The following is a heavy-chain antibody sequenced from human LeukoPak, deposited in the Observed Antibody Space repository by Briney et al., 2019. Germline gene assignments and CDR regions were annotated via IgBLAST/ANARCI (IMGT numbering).Heavy chain of an antibody. CDR3: ARDPNAGPTPDASDL. V-gene: IGHV1-2*02. J-gene: IGHJ3*01. Sequence: ASVKVSCKASGYSFTDHYIHWVRQASGQGLEWLGWIDPKSGRTAYAQKFQGRVTVTRDTSVTMVYMELTRLTSDDTALYYCARDPNAGPTPDASDLWGPGTLVTVSS. CDR1: GYSFTDHY. CDR2: IDPKSGRT. D-gene: IGHD4-17*01.